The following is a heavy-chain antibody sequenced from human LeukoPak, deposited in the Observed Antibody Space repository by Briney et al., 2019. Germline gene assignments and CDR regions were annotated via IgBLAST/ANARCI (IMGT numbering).Heavy chain of an antibody. CDR1: GGSISSYY. Sequence: SETLSLTCTVSGGSISSYYWSWIRQPPGKGLEWIGYIYYSGSTNYNPSLKSRVTISVDTSKNQFSLKLSSVTAADTTVYYCARGVIAARRVEYYYYYMDVWGKGTTVTVSS. CDR3: ARGVIAARRVEYYYYYMDV. D-gene: IGHD6-6*01. V-gene: IGHV4-59*01. J-gene: IGHJ6*03. CDR2: IYYSGST.